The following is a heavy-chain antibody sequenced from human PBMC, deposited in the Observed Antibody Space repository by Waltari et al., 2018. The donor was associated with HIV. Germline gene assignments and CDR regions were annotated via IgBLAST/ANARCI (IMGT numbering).Heavy chain of an antibody. D-gene: IGHD4-17*01. CDR3: ARVRYSGDYGHFDS. V-gene: IGHV4-4*02. CDR2: IYHTGNT. CDR1: GASISSSKW. J-gene: IGHJ4*02. Sequence: QAQLQESGPGLVKPSETLSLSCTVSGASISSSKWWSWVRQSPGKGLEWIGEIYHTGNTNFSPSLKSRITLSIEKAKKTISFNRSSVTATDTATYFCARVRYSGDYGHFDSWGRGTLVIGS.